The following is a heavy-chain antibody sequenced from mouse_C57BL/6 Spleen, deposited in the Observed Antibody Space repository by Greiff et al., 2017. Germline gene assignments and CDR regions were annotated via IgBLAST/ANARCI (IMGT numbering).Heavy chain of an antibody. V-gene: IGHV1-80*01. CDR3: AREDGYRYYFDY. D-gene: IGHD2-3*01. J-gene: IGHJ2*01. CDR2: IYPGDGDT. Sequence: QVQLKESGAELVKPGASVKISCKASGYAFSSYWMNWVKQRPGKGLEWIGKIYPGDGDTNYNGKFKGKATLTADKSSSTAYMQLSSLTSEDSAVYFGAREDGYRYYFDYWGQGTTLTVSS. CDR1: GYAFSSYW.